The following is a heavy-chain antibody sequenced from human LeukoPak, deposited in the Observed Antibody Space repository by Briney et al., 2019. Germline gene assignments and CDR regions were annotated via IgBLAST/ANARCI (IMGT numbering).Heavy chain of an antibody. V-gene: IGHV3-23*01. J-gene: IGHJ4*02. CDR2: ISGSGGST. Sequence: SGGSLRLSCAASGFTFSSYAMSWVRQAPGKGLGWVSAISGSGGSTYYADSVKGRFTISRGNSKNTLYLQMNSLGADDTAVYYCAKGNWRYFDYWGQGTLVTVSS. D-gene: IGHD1-1*01. CDR3: AKGNWRYFDY. CDR1: GFTFSSYA.